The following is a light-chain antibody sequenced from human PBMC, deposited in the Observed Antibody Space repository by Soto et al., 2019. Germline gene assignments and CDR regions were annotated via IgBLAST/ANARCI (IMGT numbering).Light chain of an antibody. CDR3: QQYKTWPIT. CDR1: QSVISN. Sequence: EIVMTQSPATLSVSPGERATLSCRASQSVISNLGWYQQKPGQAPRLLIYGASNRATGIPARFSGRGSGTEFTLTISRLQSKDFAVYFWQQYKTWPITFGPGTTVDLK. CDR2: GAS. V-gene: IGKV3-15*01. J-gene: IGKJ3*01.